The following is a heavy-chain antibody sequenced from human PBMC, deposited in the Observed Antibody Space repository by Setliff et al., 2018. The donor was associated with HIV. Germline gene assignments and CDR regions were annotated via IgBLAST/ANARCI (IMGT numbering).Heavy chain of an antibody. Sequence: LSLTCTASGGSISSGGYYWNWIRQYPVKGLEWIGHIYYNGRTLFNPALGTRLNMSVDTSENQFSLHLNSVTAADTAVYYCVRERRRSPLSYGLDVWGQGTTVTVSS. CDR1: GGSISSGGYY. CDR2: IYYNGRT. J-gene: IGHJ6*02. CDR3: VRERRRSPLSYGLDV. V-gene: IGHV4-31*03.